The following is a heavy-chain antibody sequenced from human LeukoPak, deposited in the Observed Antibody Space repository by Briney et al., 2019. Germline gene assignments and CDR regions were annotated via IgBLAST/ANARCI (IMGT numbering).Heavy chain of an antibody. J-gene: IGHJ4*02. Sequence: GGSLRLSCAASGFTFSSYGMEWVRQVPGKGLEWVAFILNDGTTKYYADSVKGRFTISRDNSRNTLYMQMNSLRAEDTAVDYCAKPGGDSSPDYFDYWGREPRATVSS. V-gene: IGHV3-30*02. D-gene: IGHD4-11*01. CDR2: ILNDGTTK. CDR1: GFTFSSYG. CDR3: AKPGGDSSPDYFDY.